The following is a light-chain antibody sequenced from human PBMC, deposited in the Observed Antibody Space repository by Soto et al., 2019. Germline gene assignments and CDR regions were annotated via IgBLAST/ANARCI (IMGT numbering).Light chain of an antibody. CDR3: CSYAGSYTWV. V-gene: IGLV2-11*01. J-gene: IGLJ3*02. CDR1: ITNVGSYNL. Sequence: QSALTQPASVSGSPGQSITISCSGTITNVGSYNLVSWYQQHPGKAPQLMIYDVSKRPSGVPDRFSGSKSGNTASLTISGLQAEDEADYYCCSYAGSYTWVFGGGTQLTVL. CDR2: DVS.